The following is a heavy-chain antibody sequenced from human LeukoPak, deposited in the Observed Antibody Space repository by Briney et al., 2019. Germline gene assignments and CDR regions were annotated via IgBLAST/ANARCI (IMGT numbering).Heavy chain of an antibody. J-gene: IGHJ4*02. D-gene: IGHD3-10*01. CDR1: GASISSSIYY. V-gene: IGHV4-39*07. CDR3: ARMTYYPPREDY. CDR2: VYYSGGT. Sequence: SETLSLTCAVSGASISSSIYYWGWVRQPPGKGLEWIGSVYYSGGTYYNPSLESRLTISVDTSNNRFSLKLSSVTAADTAVYYCARMTYYPPREDYWGQGTLVTVSS.